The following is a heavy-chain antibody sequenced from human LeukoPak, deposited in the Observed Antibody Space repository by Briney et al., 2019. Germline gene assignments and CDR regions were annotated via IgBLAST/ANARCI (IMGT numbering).Heavy chain of an antibody. V-gene: IGHV4-34*08. J-gene: IGHJ4*02. D-gene: IGHD1-26*01. CDR3: AKSGGSGLIDY. CDR2: INHSGST. CDR1: GFTFSSYS. Sequence: GSLRLSCAASGFTFSSYSMNWVRQAPGKGLEWIGEINHSGSTNYNPSLKSRVTISVDTSKNQFSLNLSSVTAADTAVYYCAKSGGSGLIDYWGQGTLVTVSS.